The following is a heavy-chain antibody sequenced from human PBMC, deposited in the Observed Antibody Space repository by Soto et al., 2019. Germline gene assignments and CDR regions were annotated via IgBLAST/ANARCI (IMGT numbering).Heavy chain of an antibody. Sequence: PGGSLRLSCAASGFTFDDYGMSWVRQAPGKGLEWISGINWNGGSTGYADSVKGRFTISRDNAKNSLYLQMNSLRAEDTALYYCERTYYDPSGYKYSGQGTLVTVSS. CDR1: GFTFDDYG. CDR2: INWNGGST. CDR3: ERTYYDPSGYKY. V-gene: IGHV3-20*04. J-gene: IGHJ1*01. D-gene: IGHD3-22*01.